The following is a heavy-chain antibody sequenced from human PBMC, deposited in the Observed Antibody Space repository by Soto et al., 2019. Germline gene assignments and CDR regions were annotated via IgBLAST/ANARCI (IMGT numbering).Heavy chain of an antibody. J-gene: IGHJ4*02. Sequence: QLQLQESGPGLVKPSETLSLTCTVSGGSISSSSYYWGWIRQPPGKGLEWVGTIYYSGSTYYNPSLKSRVTISVDKSKTQFSLKLSSVTAADTAVYYCARHIFGSGLSASFDSWGQGTLVTVSS. CDR1: GGSISSSSYY. CDR3: ARHIFGSGLSASFDS. CDR2: IYYSGST. V-gene: IGHV4-39*01. D-gene: IGHD6-19*01.